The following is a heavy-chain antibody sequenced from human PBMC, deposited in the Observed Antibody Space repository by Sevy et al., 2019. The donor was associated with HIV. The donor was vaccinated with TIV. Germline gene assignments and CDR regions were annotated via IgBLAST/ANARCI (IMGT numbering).Heavy chain of an antibody. Sequence: GGSLRLSCTASGFTFGDYDMSWFRQAPGKGLEWVGFIRSKAYGGTTEYAASVKGRFTISRDDSKSIAYLQMNSLKTEDTAVYYCTREGEYCGGDCYPAGADYWGQGTLVTVSS. D-gene: IGHD2-21*02. J-gene: IGHJ4*02. V-gene: IGHV3-49*03. CDR1: GFTFGDYD. CDR2: IRSKAYGGTT. CDR3: TREGEYCGGDCYPAGADY.